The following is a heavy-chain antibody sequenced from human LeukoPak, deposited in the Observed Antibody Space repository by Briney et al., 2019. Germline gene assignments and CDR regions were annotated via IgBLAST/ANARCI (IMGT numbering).Heavy chain of an antibody. V-gene: IGHV4-4*08. J-gene: IGHJ4*02. CDR2: VVTTTT. CDR3: ARDTTVASGMQF. Sequence: SETLSLTCTVSGGSISSYYWSWIRQPPGKGLEWIGSVVTTTTNYSPALRSRVAISVHTSKNQFSLRLESVTTADTAVYYCARDTTVASGMQFWGQGALVTVSS. CDR1: GGSISSYY. D-gene: IGHD6-19*01.